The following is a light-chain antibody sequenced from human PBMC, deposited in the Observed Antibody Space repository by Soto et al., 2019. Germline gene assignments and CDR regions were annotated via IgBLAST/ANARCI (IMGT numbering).Light chain of an antibody. V-gene: IGLV1-47*01. J-gene: IGLJ2*01. CDR2: RNN. CDR3: AAWDDSLSGVV. CDR1: SSNIGSNY. Sequence: QAVVTQPPSASGTPGQRVTISCSGSSSNIGSNYVYWYQQLPGTVPQLLIYRNNERPSGVPDRFSGSKSDTSASLAISGLRSEDEADYYCAAWDDSLSGVVFGGGTQLTVL.